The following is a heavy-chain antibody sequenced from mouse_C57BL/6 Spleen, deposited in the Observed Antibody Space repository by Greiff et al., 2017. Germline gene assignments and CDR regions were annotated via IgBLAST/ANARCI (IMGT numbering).Heavy chain of an antibody. Sequence: EVQLQESGPGLVKPSQSLSLTCSVTGYSITSGYYWNWIRQFPGNKLEWMGYISYDGSNNYNPSLKNRISITRDTSKNQFFLKLHSVTTEDTATYYCARDALTGTDYWGQGTTLTVSS. CDR2: ISYDGSN. CDR3: ARDALTGTDY. D-gene: IGHD4-1*01. J-gene: IGHJ2*01. CDR1: GYSITSGYY. V-gene: IGHV3-6*01.